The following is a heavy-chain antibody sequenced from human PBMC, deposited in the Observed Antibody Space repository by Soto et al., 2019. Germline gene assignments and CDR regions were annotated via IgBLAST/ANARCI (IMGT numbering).Heavy chain of an antibody. CDR1: GGSFSGYY. Sequence: QVQLQQWGAGLLKPSETLSLTCAVYGGSFSGYYWSWIRQPPGKGLEWIGEINHSGSTNYNPSLKSRGTISVDTSKNPFSLKLSSVTAADTAVYYCARERGVLLWFGELFRFDPWGQGTLVTVSS. D-gene: IGHD3-10*01. J-gene: IGHJ5*02. CDR3: ARERGVLLWFGELFRFDP. V-gene: IGHV4-34*01. CDR2: INHSGST.